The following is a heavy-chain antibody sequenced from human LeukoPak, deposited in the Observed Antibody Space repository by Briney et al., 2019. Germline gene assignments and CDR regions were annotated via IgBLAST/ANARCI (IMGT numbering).Heavy chain of an antibody. CDR1: GFTFSSYG. Sequence: GGSLRLSCAASGFTFSSYGMHWVRQAPGKGLEWVAVISYDGSNKYYADSVKGRFTISRDNSKNTLYLQMNSLRAEDTAVYYCAKLPGYSSGWYEVNWFDPWGQGTLVTVSS. CDR2: ISYDGSNK. V-gene: IGHV3-30*18. CDR3: AKLPGYSSGWYEVNWFDP. J-gene: IGHJ5*02. D-gene: IGHD6-19*01.